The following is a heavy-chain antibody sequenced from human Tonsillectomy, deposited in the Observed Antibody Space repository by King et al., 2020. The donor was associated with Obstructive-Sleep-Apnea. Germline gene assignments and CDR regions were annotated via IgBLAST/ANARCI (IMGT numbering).Heavy chain of an antibody. V-gene: IGHV3-64*01. CDR3: ARARDDSSGHDAFDI. J-gene: IGHJ3*02. CDR1: GFTFSSYA. Sequence: VQLVESGGGLVQPGGSLRLSCAASGFTFSSYAMHWVRQAPGKGLEYVSAISSNGGSTYYANSVKGRFTISRDNSKNTLYLQMGSLRAEDMAVYYCARARDDSSGHDAFDIWGQGTMVTVSS. CDR2: ISSNGGST. D-gene: IGHD3-22*01.